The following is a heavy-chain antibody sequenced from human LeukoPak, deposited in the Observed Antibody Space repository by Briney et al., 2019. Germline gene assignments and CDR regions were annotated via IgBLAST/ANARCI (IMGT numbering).Heavy chain of an antibody. CDR2: IYYSGST. CDR3: ARDEGSGYRYGMDV. CDR1: GGSISSYY. Sequence: SETLSLTCTVSGGSISSYYWSWIRQPPGKGLEWIGYIYYSGSTNYNPSLKSRVTISVDTSKNQFSLKLSSVTAADTAVYYCARDEGSGYRYGMDVWGQGTTVTVSS. D-gene: IGHD5-12*01. V-gene: IGHV4-59*12. J-gene: IGHJ6*02.